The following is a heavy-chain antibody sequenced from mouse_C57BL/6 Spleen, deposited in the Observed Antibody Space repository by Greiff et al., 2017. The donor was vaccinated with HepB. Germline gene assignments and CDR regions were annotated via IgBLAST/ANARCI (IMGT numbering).Heavy chain of an antibody. CDR1: GYTFTSYW. CDR2: INPSNVGT. J-gene: IGHJ2*01. D-gene: IGHD1-1*01. CDR3: AQGSRGFCFDY. V-gene: IGHV1-53*01. Sequence: QVQLQQPGTELVKPGASVKLSCKASGYTFTSYWMHWVKQRPGQGLEWIGNINPSNVGTNYNEKFKSKATLTVDKSSSTAYMQRSSLTSEDSAVYYCAQGSRGFCFDYWGQVTTLTVSS.